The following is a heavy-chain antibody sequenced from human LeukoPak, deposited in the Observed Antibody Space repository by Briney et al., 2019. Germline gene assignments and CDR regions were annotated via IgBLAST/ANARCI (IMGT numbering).Heavy chain of an antibody. CDR2: ISGSGGST. D-gene: IGHD5-18*01. V-gene: IGHV3-23*01. CDR3: ARGKRGYSYGFDY. Sequence: GGSLRLSCAASGFTFSSYAMSWVRQAPGKGLEWVSAISGSGGSTYYADSVKGRFTISRDNSKNTLYLQMNSLRAEDTAVYYCARGKRGYSYGFDYWGQGTLVTVSS. J-gene: IGHJ4*02. CDR1: GFTFSSYA.